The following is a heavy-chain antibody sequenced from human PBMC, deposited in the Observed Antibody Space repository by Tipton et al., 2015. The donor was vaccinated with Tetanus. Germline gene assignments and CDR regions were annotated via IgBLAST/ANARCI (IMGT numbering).Heavy chain of an antibody. D-gene: IGHD3-10*01. J-gene: IGHJ4*02. Sequence: TLSLTCTVSGGSISSYYWSWIRQPAGKGLEWIGRIYTSGSTNYNPSLKSRVTISVDTSKNQFSLKLSSVTAADTAVYYCALRDYYGSGPIDYWGQGTLVTVSS. V-gene: IGHV4-4*07. CDR1: GGSISSYY. CDR2: IYTSGST. CDR3: ALRDYYGSGPIDY.